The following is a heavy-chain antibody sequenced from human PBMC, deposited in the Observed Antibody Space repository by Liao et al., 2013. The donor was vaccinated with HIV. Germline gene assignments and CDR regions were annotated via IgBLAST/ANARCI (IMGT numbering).Heavy chain of an antibody. CDR2: IYYSGST. Sequence: QLQLQESGPGLVKPSETLSLTCSVSGGSITSSSYYWGWIRQPPGKGLQWIGTIYYSGSTYYKPSLKSRVTISVDTSKNQFSLKLSSVTAADTAVYHCAGIDYAVDYWGQGTLVTVSS. CDR1: GGSITSSSYY. D-gene: IGHD4-17*01. CDR3: AGIDYAVDY. V-gene: IGHV4-39*07. J-gene: IGHJ4*02.